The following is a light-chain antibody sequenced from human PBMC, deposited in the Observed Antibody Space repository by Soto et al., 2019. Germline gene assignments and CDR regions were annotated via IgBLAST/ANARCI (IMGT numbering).Light chain of an antibody. V-gene: IGKV1-39*01. CDR2: AAS. J-gene: IGKJ2*01. CDR3: QQSYSLPYT. Sequence: DIQMPQSPSSLSASVGDRLTITCRASQTISSSLNRYEQKPGKAPNLLIYAASCLQNGVPSRFRGSGAGADFTLTISRLQPEDFANYHCQQSYSLPYTFGQGNKLEIK. CDR1: QTISSS.